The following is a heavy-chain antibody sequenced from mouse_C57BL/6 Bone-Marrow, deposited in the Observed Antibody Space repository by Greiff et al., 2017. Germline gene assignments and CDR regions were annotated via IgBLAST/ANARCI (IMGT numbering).Heavy chain of an antibody. V-gene: IGHV1-69*01. J-gene: IGHJ1*03. D-gene: IGHD2-12*01. CDR1: GYTFTSYW. Sequence: QVQLQQPGAELVMPGASVKLSCKASGYTFTSYWMHWVKQRPGQGLEWIGEIDPSDSYSNSNQKFKGKSTLTVDKSSSTAYMQLSSLASEDSAVYYCARRYRRYFDVWGTGTTVTVSS. CDR3: ARRYRRYFDV. CDR2: IDPSDSYS.